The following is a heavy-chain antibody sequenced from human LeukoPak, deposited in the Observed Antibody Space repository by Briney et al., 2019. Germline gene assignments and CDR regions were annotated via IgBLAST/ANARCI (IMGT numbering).Heavy chain of an antibody. CDR2: IYHTGSS. CDR3: ARWAADKWHFDL. V-gene: IGHV4-59*08. D-gene: IGHD6-13*01. CDR1: GGSIRSYY. Sequence: SETLSLTCTVSGGSIRSYYWSWIRQPPGKGLEWIGYIYHTGSSNYNPSLKSRVTISVDTSKNQFSLKVTSVTAADTAVYYCARWAADKWHFDLWGRGTLVTVSS. J-gene: IGHJ2*01.